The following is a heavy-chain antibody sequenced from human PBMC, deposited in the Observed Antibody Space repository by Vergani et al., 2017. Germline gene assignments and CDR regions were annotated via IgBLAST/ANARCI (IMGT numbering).Heavy chain of an antibody. D-gene: IGHD3-9*01. CDR3: ARTESFILRYFHWAL. Sequence: QVQLQESGPGLVKPSETLALTCTVSGGSITSSSYYWGWIRQPPGKGLEWIGNIYHSGGAYYNPSLKGRVTISVDTSKNQFSLEVTSVTAADTAIYFCARTESFILRYFHWALWGQGTLVTGSS. CDR2: IYHSGGA. J-gene: IGHJ4*02. V-gene: IGHV4-39*01. CDR1: GGSITSSSYY.